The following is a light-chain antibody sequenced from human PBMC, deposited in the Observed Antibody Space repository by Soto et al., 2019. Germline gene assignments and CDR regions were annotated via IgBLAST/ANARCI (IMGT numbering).Light chain of an antibody. Sequence: DIELTQSPSSLSASVGDRVTITCRASQSISTYLNWYQQKGGKAPKLLIHGASSLQSGVPLRFSATGSGTDFSLTIMSPQPEDFATYYCQQSYSTLLSFGGGTKVDIK. J-gene: IGKJ4*01. V-gene: IGKV1-39*01. CDR2: GAS. CDR1: QSISTY. CDR3: QQSYSTLLS.